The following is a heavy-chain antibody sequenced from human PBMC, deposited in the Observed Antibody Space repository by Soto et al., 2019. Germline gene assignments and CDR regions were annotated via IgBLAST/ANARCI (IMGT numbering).Heavy chain of an antibody. CDR1: GLTFSTIW. J-gene: IGHJ3*01. CDR2: IRSKADGGTT. Sequence: EVQLVESGGGLVKPGGSLRLSCAASGLTFSTIWMSWVRQAPGKGLEWVGRIRSKADGGTTDFAAPVKGRFTISRDDSKYTVYLQMDSLKTEDTAVYYCSSYIQYDAFHFWGQGTMVTVSS. D-gene: IGHD2-15*01. CDR3: SSYIQYDAFHF. V-gene: IGHV3-15*01.